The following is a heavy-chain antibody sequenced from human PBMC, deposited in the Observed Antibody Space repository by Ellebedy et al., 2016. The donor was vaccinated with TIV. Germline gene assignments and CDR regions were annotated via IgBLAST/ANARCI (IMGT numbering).Heavy chain of an antibody. Sequence: GESLKISCNGSGYSFTSYWIGWVRQMPGKGLEWMGIIYPGDSDTRYSPSFQGQVTISADKSISTAYLQWSSLKASDTAMYYCARKGYCSGGSCYSDYWGQGTLVTVSS. CDR1: GYSFTSYW. CDR2: IYPGDSDT. V-gene: IGHV5-51*01. CDR3: ARKGYCSGGSCYSDY. D-gene: IGHD2-15*01. J-gene: IGHJ4*02.